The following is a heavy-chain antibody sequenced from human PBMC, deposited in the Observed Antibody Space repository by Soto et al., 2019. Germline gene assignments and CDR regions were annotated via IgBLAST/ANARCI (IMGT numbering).Heavy chain of an antibody. CDR2: IIPIFGTA. V-gene: IGHV1-69*13. J-gene: IGHJ6*02. Sequence: SVKVSCKASGGTFSSYAISWVRQAPGQGLEWMGGIIPIFGTANYAQKFQGRVTITADESTSTAYMELSSLRSEDTAVYYCATYYDILTGRSMDYYYGMDVWGQGTTVTVSS. D-gene: IGHD3-9*01. CDR3: ATYYDILTGRSMDYYYGMDV. CDR1: GGTFSSYA.